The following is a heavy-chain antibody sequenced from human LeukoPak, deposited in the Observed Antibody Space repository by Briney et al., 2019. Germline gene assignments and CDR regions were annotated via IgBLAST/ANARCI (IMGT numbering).Heavy chain of an antibody. CDR1: GFTLSDYH. CDR2: ITTISHYI. J-gene: IGHJ4*02. CDR3: ARDRVRHYDGSGSSEFDF. Sequence: GGSLRLSCAASGFTLSDYHMNWVRQAPGKGLEWLSSITTISHYIYYAGAVRGRFTISRDNAKRSLHLQMDTLRAEDTALYYCARDRVRHYDGSGSSEFDFRGQGTLVSVSS. V-gene: IGHV3-21*04. D-gene: IGHD3-10*01.